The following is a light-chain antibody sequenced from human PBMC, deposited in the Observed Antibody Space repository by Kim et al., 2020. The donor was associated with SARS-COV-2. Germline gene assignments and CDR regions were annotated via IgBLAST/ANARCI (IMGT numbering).Light chain of an antibody. J-gene: IGKJ4*01. CDR1: QSVSSSY. CDR3: RQYSNSPLT. CDR2: GAS. V-gene: IGKV3-20*01. Sequence: DIVLTQSPGTLSLSPGERATLSCRASQSVSSSYFAWYQQKPGQTPRLLIYGASNRATGIPDRFSGSGSGRDFTLTISRLEPEDFAVYYCRQYSNSPLTFGGGTKVDIK.